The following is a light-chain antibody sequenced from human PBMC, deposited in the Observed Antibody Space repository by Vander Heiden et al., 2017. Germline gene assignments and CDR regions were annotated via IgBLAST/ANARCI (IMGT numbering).Light chain of an antibody. J-gene: IGLJ2*01. Sequence: SYDMTQPPSVSVSPGQTATLTCSADNLGAKYARWYQQKPGQSPVMVIYQDKKRPSGIPERFSGSNSGNTATLTISGTQAMDEADYYCQAWNNGTVVFGGGTKLTVL. CDR3: QAWNNGTVV. CDR1: NLGAKY. CDR2: QDK. V-gene: IGLV3-1*01.